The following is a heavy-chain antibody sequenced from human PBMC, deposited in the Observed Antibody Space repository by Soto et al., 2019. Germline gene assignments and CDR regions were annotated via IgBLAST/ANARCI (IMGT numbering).Heavy chain of an antibody. CDR1: GFSFTSYW. CDR3: ARDNGVGWDN. CDR2: IKTDGTEK. Sequence: EVQSVESGGDLVQPGGSLRLSCAASGFSFTSYWMSWVRQAPGKGLEWLANIKTDGTEKYYVGAVKDRFTIYTDSAKNLLYLQMNNLRDDDTAIHYCARDNGVGWDNWGKGTLLTVSS. J-gene: IGHJ1*01. D-gene: IGHD1-26*01. V-gene: IGHV3-7*01.